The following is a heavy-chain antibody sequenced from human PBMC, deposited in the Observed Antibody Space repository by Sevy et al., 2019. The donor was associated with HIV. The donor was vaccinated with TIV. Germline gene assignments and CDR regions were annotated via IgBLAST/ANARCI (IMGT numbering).Heavy chain of an antibody. CDR2: IYPGDSVP. V-gene: IGHV5-51*01. Sequence: GESLKISCKGSGNSFSTYWIAWVRQMPGKGLEWMGIIYPGDSVPRYRPSFQGHVIISADKSINTAYLQWSSLEASDTAIYYCARLREDGDYFDYWGQGTLVTVSS. J-gene: IGHJ4*02. CDR1: GNSFSTYW. D-gene: IGHD3-3*01. CDR3: ARLREDGDYFDY.